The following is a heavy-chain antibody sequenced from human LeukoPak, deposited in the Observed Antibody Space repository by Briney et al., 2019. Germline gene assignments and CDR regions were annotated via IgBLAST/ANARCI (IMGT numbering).Heavy chain of an antibody. D-gene: IGHD2-21*02. J-gene: IGHJ4*02. CDR1: GYTFTSYG. V-gene: IGHV1-18*01. CDR3: ARGQLDCGGDCYSDY. Sequence: ASVKVSCKASGYTFTSYGISWVRQAPGQGLEWMGWISAYNGNTNYAQKLQGRVTMTTDTSTSTAYMELRSLRSDDTAVYYCARGQLDCGGDCYSDYWGQGNLVTVSS. CDR2: ISAYNGNT.